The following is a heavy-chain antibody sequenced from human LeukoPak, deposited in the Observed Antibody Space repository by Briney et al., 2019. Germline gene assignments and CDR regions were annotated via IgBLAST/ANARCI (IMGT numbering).Heavy chain of an antibody. V-gene: IGHV3-66*04. CDR1: GFTVSSNY. Sequence: GGSLRLSCAASGFTVSSNYMSWVRQAPGKGLEWVSVIYSGGSTYYADSVKGRFTISRDNAKNSVYLQMNSLRAEDTAVYYCARQLGGSGSYWGQGTLVTVSS. D-gene: IGHD3-10*01. CDR2: IYSGGST. CDR3: ARQLGGSGSY. J-gene: IGHJ4*02.